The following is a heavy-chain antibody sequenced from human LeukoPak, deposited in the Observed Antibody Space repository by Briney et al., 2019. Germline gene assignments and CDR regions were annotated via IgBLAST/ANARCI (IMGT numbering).Heavy chain of an antibody. CDR3: VRGPTRYYFDY. CDR1: GGFINTYY. D-gene: IGHD1-1*01. Sequence: SETLSLTCTVSGGFINTYYWSWIRQPPGKGLEWIGHIFYRGSTNHNPSLKSRVTISLDTSNNQFSLKLSFVTTADTAVYFCVRGPTRYYFDYWGQGTLVTVSS. CDR2: IFYRGST. J-gene: IGHJ4*02. V-gene: IGHV4-59*01.